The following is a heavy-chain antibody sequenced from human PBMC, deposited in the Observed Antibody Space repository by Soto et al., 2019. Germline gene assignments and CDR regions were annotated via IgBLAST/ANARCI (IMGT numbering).Heavy chain of an antibody. CDR2: IYHSGST. Sequence: SETLSLTCAVSGGSISSGGYSWSWIRQPPGKGLEWIGYIYHSGSTYYNPSLKSRVTISVDRSKNQFSLKLSSVNAADTAVYYCARAWLNYYGSSGPHGGWFDPWGQGTLVTVSS. V-gene: IGHV4-30-2*01. D-gene: IGHD3-22*01. J-gene: IGHJ5*02. CDR1: GGSISSGGYS. CDR3: ARAWLNYYGSSGPHGGWFDP.